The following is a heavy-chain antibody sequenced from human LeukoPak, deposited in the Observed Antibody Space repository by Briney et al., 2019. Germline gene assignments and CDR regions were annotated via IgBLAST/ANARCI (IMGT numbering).Heavy chain of an antibody. D-gene: IGHD5-12*01. V-gene: IGHV3-48*03. Sequence: QSGGSLRLSCAASGFTFNSYEMNWVRQAPGKGLEWVSYISSSGSTIYYADSVKGRFTISRDNAKNSLYLQMNSLRAEDTAVYYCARTLIPSGAATMLDYWGQGTLVTISS. CDR2: ISSSGSTI. J-gene: IGHJ4*02. CDR1: GFTFNSYE. CDR3: ARTLIPSGAATMLDY.